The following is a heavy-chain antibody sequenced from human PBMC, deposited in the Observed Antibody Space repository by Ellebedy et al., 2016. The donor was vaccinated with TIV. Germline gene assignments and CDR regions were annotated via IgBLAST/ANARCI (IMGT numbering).Heavy chain of an antibody. Sequence: GGSLRLXXTASGFTFGDYAMSWFRQAPGKGLEWVGFIRSKAYGGTTEYAASVKGRFTISRDDSKSIAYLQMNSLKTEDTAVYYCTRYPNQDDNWNIGFWDYWGQGTLVTVSS. CDR3: TRYPNQDDNWNIGFWDY. D-gene: IGHD1/OR15-1a*01. CDR1: GFTFGDYA. V-gene: IGHV3-49*03. CDR2: IRSKAYGGTT. J-gene: IGHJ4*02.